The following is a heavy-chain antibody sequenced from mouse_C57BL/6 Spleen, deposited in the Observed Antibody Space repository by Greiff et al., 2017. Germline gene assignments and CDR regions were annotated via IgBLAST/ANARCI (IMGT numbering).Heavy chain of an antibody. J-gene: IGHJ4*01. CDR3: AREDGVYYAMDY. V-gene: IGHV1-76*01. CDR1: GYTFTDYY. CDR2: IYPGSGNT. Sequence: QVQLKQSGAELVRPGASVKLSCKASGYTFTDYYINWVKQRPGQGLEWIARIYPGSGNTYYNEKFKGKATLTAEKSSSTAYMQLSSLTSEDSAVYFCAREDGVYYAMDYWGQGTSVTVSS.